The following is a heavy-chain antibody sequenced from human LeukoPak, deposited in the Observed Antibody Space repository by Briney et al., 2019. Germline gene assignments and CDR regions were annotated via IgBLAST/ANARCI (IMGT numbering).Heavy chain of an antibody. CDR1: GFSLSNYW. Sequence: GGSLRLSCAASGFSLSNYWMPWFRQVPGKGLMWVSRVPNDGTSTGYADSVKGRFTISRDDATNTLFLQMNSLRVEDTAVYYCATSGIGHYYFDFWGQGALVTVSS. CDR2: VPNDGTST. CDR3: ATSGIGHYYFDF. D-gene: IGHD3-3*01. J-gene: IGHJ4*02. V-gene: IGHV3-74*01.